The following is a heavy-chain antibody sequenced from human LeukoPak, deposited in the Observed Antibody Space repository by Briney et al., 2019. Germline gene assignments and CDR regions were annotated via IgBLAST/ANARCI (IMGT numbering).Heavy chain of an antibody. D-gene: IGHD5-18*01. V-gene: IGHV3-23*01. CDR2: ISGSGGST. CDR1: GFTFSSYA. CDR3: AKDRLRGGYGFDLMNY. Sequence: GGSLRLSCAASGFTFSSYAMSWVRQAPGKGLEWVSAISGSGGSTYYADSVKGRFTISRDNSKNTLYLQMNSLRAEDTAMYYCAKDRLRGGYGFDLMNYWGQGTLVTVSS. J-gene: IGHJ4*02.